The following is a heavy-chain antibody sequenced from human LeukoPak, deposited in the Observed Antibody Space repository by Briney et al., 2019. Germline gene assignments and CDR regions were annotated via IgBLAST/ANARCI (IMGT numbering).Heavy chain of an antibody. CDR3: AKDGELIAVDYFDY. CDR1: GFTFSSYA. D-gene: IGHD6-19*01. V-gene: IGHV3-23*01. CDR2: LAASGGST. Sequence: GGSLRLSCAASGFTFSSYAMSWVRQAPGKGLEWVSALAASGGSTFYVDSVKGRFTVSRDNSKNTLYLQMNSLRAEDTAVYYCAKDGELIAVDYFDYWGQGTLVTVSS. J-gene: IGHJ4*02.